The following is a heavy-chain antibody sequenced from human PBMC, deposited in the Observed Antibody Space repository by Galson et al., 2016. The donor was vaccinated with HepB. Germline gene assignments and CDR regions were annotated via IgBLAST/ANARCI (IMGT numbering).Heavy chain of an antibody. V-gene: IGHV4-59*01. CDR2: ISYSGRT. J-gene: IGHJ6*01. CDR3: ARDDSGGWYGFHYGMDV. D-gene: IGHD6-19*01. CDR1: GASISGYY. Sequence: SETLSLTCTVSGASISGYYLSWIRQPPGKGLEWIGYISYSGRTNYNPSLKSRVTISVDTSKNQSSLKLSSVTAADTAVYYCARDDSGGWYGFHYGMDVWGQGTTVTVSS.